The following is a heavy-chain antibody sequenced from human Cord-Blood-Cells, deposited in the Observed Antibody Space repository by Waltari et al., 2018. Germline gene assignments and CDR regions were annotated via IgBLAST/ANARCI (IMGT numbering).Heavy chain of an antibody. CDR3: ARPHYGDYGWFDP. V-gene: IGHV4-34*01. CDR2: INHSGST. D-gene: IGHD4-17*01. CDR1: GGSFSGYY. Sequence: QVQLQQWGAGLLKPSETLSLTCAVYGGSFSGYYWSWIRQPPGKGLEWIGEINHSGSTNYNPSLKSRVTISVDTSKNQFSLKLSSVTAADTAVYYCARPHYGDYGWFDPWGQGTLVTVSS. J-gene: IGHJ5*02.